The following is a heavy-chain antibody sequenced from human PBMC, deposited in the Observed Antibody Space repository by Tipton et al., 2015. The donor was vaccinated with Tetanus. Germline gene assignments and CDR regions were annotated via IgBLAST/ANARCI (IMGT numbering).Heavy chain of an antibody. V-gene: IGHV4-61*01. J-gene: IGHJ4*02. CDR2: ISYSGST. Sequence: LRLYCTVSGGSVRSGSYYWNWIRQPPGKGLEWIGYISYSGSTKSNYSLKSRVTISIDSSKNQFSLKLTSVTAADTAVYYCARDERYGDYAYWGQGALVTVSS. CDR1: GGSVRSGSYY. CDR3: ARDERYGDYAY. D-gene: IGHD4-17*01.